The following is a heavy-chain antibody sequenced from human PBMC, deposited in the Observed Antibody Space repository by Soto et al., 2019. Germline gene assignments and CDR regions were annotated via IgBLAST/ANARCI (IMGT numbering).Heavy chain of an antibody. J-gene: IGHJ4*02. D-gene: IGHD1-7*01. CDR3: AKRTWNYEGAPFDY. V-gene: IGHV3-23*01. CDR1: GFTFSSYA. CDR2: ISGSGGST. Sequence: GGSLRLSCAASGFTFSSYAMTWVRQAPGKGLEWVSAISGSGGSTYYADSVKGRFTISRDNSRNTLYLQMNSLRAEDTAVYYCAKRTWNYEGAPFDYWGQATLVTVSS.